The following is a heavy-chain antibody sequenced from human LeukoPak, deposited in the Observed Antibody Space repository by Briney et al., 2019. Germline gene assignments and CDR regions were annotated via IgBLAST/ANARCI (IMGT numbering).Heavy chain of an antibody. D-gene: IGHD5/OR15-5a*01. CDR1: GASISSGDYY. Sequence: PSETLSLTCNVSGASISSGDYYWSWIRQPPGKGLEWIGYISKSGSTYYNPSVSRRLTISRDTSKNQFSVRLSSVTAADTAVYYCARGGDIASSVGSHFDYWGQGSLVTVSS. V-gene: IGHV4-30-4*01. CDR3: ARGGDIASSVGSHFDY. J-gene: IGHJ4*02. CDR2: ISKSGST.